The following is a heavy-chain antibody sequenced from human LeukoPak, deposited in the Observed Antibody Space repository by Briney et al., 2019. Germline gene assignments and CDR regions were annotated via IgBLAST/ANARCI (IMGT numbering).Heavy chain of an antibody. D-gene: IGHD5-24*01. CDR1: GGSISSYY. J-gene: IGHJ3*02. CDR2: IYYSGST. CDR3: ARENQRWLQSGAFDI. Sequence: SETLSLTCTVSGGSISSYYWSWIRQPPGKGLEWIGYIYYSGSTNYDPSLKSRVTISVDTSKNQFSLKLSSVTAADTAVYYCARENQRWLQSGAFDIWGQGTMVTVSS. V-gene: IGHV4-59*01.